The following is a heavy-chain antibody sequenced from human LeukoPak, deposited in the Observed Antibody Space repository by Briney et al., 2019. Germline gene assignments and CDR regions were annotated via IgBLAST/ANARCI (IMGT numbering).Heavy chain of an antibody. Sequence: SETLSLTCTVSGYSISSGYYWGWIRQPPGKGLEWIGSIYHSGSTSYNPSLKSRITISVDTSKNQFSLNLSSVTAADTAVYYCVRGQRVDYWGQGTLVTVSS. CDR3: VRGQRVDY. CDR2: IYHSGST. J-gene: IGHJ4*02. V-gene: IGHV4-38-2*02. CDR1: GYSISSGYY.